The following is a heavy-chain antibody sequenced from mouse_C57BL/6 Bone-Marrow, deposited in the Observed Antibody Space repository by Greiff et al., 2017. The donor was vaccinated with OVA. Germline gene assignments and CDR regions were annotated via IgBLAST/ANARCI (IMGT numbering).Heavy chain of an antibody. CDR2: VSDGGSYT. CDR1: GFTFSSYA. V-gene: IGHV5-4*03. CDR3: ERAMAALAY. J-gene: IGHJ3*01. D-gene: IGHD2-3*01. Sequence: EVMLVESGGGLVKPGGSLKLSCAASGFTFSSYAMSWVRQTPEKRLEWVATVSDGGSYTYYPDNVKGRFTISRDNAKNNLYLQMSHLKSEDTARYFYERAMAALAYWDQGTRVTVTA.